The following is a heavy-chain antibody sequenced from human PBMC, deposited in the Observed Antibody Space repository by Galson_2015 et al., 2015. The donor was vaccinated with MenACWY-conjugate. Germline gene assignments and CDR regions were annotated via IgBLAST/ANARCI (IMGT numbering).Heavy chain of an antibody. CDR1: GFIFTDYD. D-gene: IGHD5-18*01. J-gene: IGHJ4*02. V-gene: IGHV3-64*02. CDR3: ARKDGATYGYNDY. CDR2: ISTYGGST. Sequence: SLRLSCAGSGFIFTDYDMHWVRQAPGKGLEYVSAISTYGGSTYYADSVKGRFTISRDNSKNMLFLQMGSLRVEDTAVHYCARKDGATYGYNDYWGQGTLVIVSS.